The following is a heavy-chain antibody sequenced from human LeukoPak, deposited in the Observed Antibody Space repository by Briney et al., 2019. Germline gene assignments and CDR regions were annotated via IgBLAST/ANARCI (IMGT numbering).Heavy chain of an antibody. CDR3: ARARSPSSGYLLRDHNWFDP. CDR1: GGSISSYY. Sequence: SETQSLTCTVSGGSISSYYWSWIRQPAGRGLEWIGRIYTSGSTNYNPSLKSRVTMSVDTSKNQFSLKLSSVTAADTAVYYCARARSPSSGYLLRDHNWFDPWGQGTLVTVSS. D-gene: IGHD3-22*01. V-gene: IGHV4-4*07. J-gene: IGHJ5*02. CDR2: IYTSGST.